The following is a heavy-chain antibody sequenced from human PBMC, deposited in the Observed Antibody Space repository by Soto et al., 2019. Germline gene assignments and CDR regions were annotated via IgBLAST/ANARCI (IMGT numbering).Heavy chain of an antibody. V-gene: IGHV3-23*01. CDR2: ITGSGGGT. Sequence: EVQLLESGGGLVQPGGSLRRSCAASGFTFSNDARTWVRQAPGKGPEWVSVITGSGGGTYFVDSVKGRFTISRDNSKNSVYLQMNSLRAADTAVYYCAKRPLTAAGFDYWGQGTLVTVSS. CDR3: AKRPLTAAGFDY. J-gene: IGHJ4*02. CDR1: GFTFSNDA. D-gene: IGHD6-13*01.